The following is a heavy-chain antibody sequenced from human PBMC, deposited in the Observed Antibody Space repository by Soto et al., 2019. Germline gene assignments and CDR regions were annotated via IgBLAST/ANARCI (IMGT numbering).Heavy chain of an antibody. CDR1: GDTFNFYS. D-gene: IGHD3-10*01. Sequence: QVQLVQSGAEVKRPGSSVKVSCKASGDTFNFYSINWVRQATGLGLEWMGRVNPIVSMSNYAQKFQGRVTMTADKSTSTAYMELSSLRSEDTAIYYCASSYGSGYRAFDSWGQGALVTVSS. V-gene: IGHV1-69*02. J-gene: IGHJ4*02. CDR3: ASSYGSGYRAFDS. CDR2: VNPIVSMS.